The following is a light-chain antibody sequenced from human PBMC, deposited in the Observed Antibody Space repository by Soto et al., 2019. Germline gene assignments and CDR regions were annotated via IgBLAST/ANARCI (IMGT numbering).Light chain of an antibody. J-gene: IGLJ2*01. V-gene: IGLV2-18*02. Sequence: QSALTQPPSVSGSPGQSVTISCTGTTSDVIFYKRVPWYQQPPGTAPKLIIYEAGNRPSGVPDRFSGSKSGKTASLTISGLQDEDEADYYCSSHTNDGVLFGGGTKLTVL. CDR2: EAG. CDR3: SSHTNDGVL. CDR1: TSDVIFYKR.